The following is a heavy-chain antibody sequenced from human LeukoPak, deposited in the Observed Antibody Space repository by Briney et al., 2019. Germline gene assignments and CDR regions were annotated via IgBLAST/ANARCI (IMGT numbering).Heavy chain of an antibody. CDR3: AKDQTSGIAGPFDS. CDR2: INWNSGRT. V-gene: IGHV3-9*01. CDR1: ALIFDDYA. Sequence: GGSLRLSCAASALIFDDYAMHWVRQAPGKGLEWVSGINWNSGRTVYADSVKGRFTISRDNAKNALYLQMNSLRTEDTAFYYCAKDQTSGIAGPFDSWGQGTLVTVSS. D-gene: IGHD6-13*01. J-gene: IGHJ5*01.